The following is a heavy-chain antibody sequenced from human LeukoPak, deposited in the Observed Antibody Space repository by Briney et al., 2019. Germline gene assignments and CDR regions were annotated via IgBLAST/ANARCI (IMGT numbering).Heavy chain of an antibody. J-gene: IGHJ4*02. Sequence: SGPTLVHPTETLTLTCTVSGFSLSTARMGVSWIRQPPEKALEWLAHIFSNDEKSYSTSLKSRLTISQDTSKSQVVLTMTNMDPVDTATYYCAREVSMTTVTTNFDYWGQGTLVTVSS. D-gene: IGHD4-11*01. CDR2: IFSNDEK. CDR1: GFSLSTARMG. V-gene: IGHV2-26*01. CDR3: AREVSMTTVTTNFDY.